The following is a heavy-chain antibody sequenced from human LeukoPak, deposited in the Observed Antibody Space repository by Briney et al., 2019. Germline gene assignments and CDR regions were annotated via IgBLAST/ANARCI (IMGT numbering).Heavy chain of an antibody. CDR2: FDPEDGET. CDR3: ARAQSVTTDFDY. Sequence: ASVKVSCKVSGYTLTELSMHWVRQAPGKGLEWMGGFDPEDGETIYAQKFQGRVTITADESTSTAYMELSSLRSEDTAVYYCARAQSVTTDFDYWGQGTLVTVSS. V-gene: IGHV1-24*01. J-gene: IGHJ4*02. CDR1: GYTLTELS. D-gene: IGHD1-26*01.